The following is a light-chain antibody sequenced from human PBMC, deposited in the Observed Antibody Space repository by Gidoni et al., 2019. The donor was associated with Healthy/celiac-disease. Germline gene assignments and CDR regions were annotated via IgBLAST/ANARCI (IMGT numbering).Light chain of an antibody. Sequence: DIKMAQSPSSLSASVGDRVTITGRASQSICSYLNWYQQKPGKDPKLLIYAASSLQSGVPSRFSGSGSWTDFTLSISSLQPEDFATYYCQQSYSTPQTFGHGTQLEIK. V-gene: IGKV1-39*01. CDR2: AAS. CDR3: QQSYSTPQT. CDR1: QSICSY. J-gene: IGKJ2*01.